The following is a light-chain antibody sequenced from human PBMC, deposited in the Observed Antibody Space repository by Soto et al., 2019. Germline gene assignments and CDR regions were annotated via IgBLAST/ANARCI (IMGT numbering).Light chain of an antibody. V-gene: IGKV1-27*01. CDR3: QKYNSALIT. CDR1: QGISDY. J-gene: IGKJ5*01. Sequence: DIQMTQSPSSLSASVGDRVTITCRASQGISDYLAWYQQKPGKVPKLLIYAASTLQSGVPSRFSGSGSGTDFTLTISSLQPEDVATYYCQKYNSALITFGQGTRLEIK. CDR2: AAS.